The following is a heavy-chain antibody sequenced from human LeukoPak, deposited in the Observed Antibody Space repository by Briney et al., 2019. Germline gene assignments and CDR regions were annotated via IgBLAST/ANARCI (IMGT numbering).Heavy chain of an antibody. Sequence: PGGSLRLSFAASGFTFSNAWMSWVRQAPGKGLEWVGRIKSKTDGGTTDYAAPVKGRFTISRDDSKNTLYLQMNSLKTEDTAVYYCTTGPDRYYFDYWGQGTLVTVSS. V-gene: IGHV3-15*01. CDR2: IKSKTDGGTT. J-gene: IGHJ4*02. CDR1: GFTFSNAW. CDR3: TTGPDRYYFDY.